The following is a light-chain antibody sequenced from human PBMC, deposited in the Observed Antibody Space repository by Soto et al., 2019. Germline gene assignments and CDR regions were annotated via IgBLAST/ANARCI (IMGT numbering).Light chain of an antibody. CDR2: KAT. J-gene: IGKJ2*01. V-gene: IGKV1-5*03. CDR3: QHYNNYPYT. Sequence: DIQMTQSPSTLSASVGDRVTVTCRASQSINNWLAWYQQKPGQAPKLLIYKATSLESRVPSRFSGSGSGTEFTLTISGLQPDDFATYFCQHYNNYPYTFGQGTK. CDR1: QSINNW.